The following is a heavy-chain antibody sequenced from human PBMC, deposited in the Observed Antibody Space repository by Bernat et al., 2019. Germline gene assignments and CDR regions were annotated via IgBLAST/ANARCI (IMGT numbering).Heavy chain of an antibody. V-gene: IGHV3-30*18. CDR3: AKEHNYDYVWGSYRYIDY. CDR2: ISYDGSNK. CDR1: GFTFSSYG. Sequence: QVQLVESGGGVVQPGRSLRLSCAASGFTFSSYGMHWVRQAPGKGLEWVAVISYDGSNKYYADSVKGRFTISRDNSKNTLYLQMNSLRAEDTAVYYCAKEHNYDYVWGSYRYIDYWGQGTLVTVSS. J-gene: IGHJ4*02. D-gene: IGHD3-16*02.